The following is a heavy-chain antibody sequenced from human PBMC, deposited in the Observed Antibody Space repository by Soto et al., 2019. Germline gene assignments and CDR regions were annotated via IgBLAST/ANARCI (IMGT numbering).Heavy chain of an antibody. D-gene: IGHD3-10*01. Sequence: PVGSLRLSCSASGFTFSSYAMHWVRQAPGKGLEYVSAISSNGGSTYYADSVKGRFTISRDNSKNTLYLQMSSLRAEDTAVYYCAWSGDGYNLSFDYWGQGTLVTVSS. V-gene: IGHV3-64D*06. CDR1: GFTFSSYA. CDR3: AWSGDGYNLSFDY. J-gene: IGHJ4*02. CDR2: ISSNGGST.